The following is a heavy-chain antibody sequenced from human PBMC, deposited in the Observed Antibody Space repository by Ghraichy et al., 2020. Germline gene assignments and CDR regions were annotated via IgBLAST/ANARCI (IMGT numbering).Heavy chain of an antibody. J-gene: IGHJ5*02. CDR3: VNLYCGVDCYPP. CDR2: IGGNGDRT. V-gene: IGHV3-64D*06. CDR1: GFTFSTYA. D-gene: IGHD2-21*02. Sequence: GGSLRLSCSASGFTFSTYAMHWVRQAPGKGLQYVSAIGGNGDRTYYADSVRGRFTISRDNSKNMLYLQMSSLRTEDTAVYYCVNLYCGVDCYPPWGRGTLVTVSS.